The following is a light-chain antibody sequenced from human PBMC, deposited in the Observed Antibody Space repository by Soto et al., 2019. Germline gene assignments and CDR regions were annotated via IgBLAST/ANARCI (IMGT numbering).Light chain of an antibody. CDR2: DAS. V-gene: IGKV1-5*01. CDR3: QQYNSYSSWT. Sequence: DIQVTQSPSTLSASVGYRVTITSRASQSISSWLAWYQQKPGKAPKLLIYDASSLESGVPSRFSGSGSGTEFTLTISSLQPDDFATYYCQQYNSYSSWTFGQGTKVDIK. CDR1: QSISSW. J-gene: IGKJ1*01.